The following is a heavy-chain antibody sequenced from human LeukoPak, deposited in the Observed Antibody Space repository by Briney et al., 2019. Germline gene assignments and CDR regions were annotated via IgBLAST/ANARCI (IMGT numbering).Heavy chain of an antibody. Sequence: PSETLSLTCTVSGGSISCSSYYWGWIRQPPGKGLEWIGSIYYSGSTYYNPSLKSRVTISVDTSKNQFSLKLSSVTAADTAVYYCVGYYYDSSGYDYWGQGTLVTVSS. CDR3: VGYYYDSSGYDY. J-gene: IGHJ4*02. D-gene: IGHD3-22*01. V-gene: IGHV4-39*07. CDR1: GGSISCSSYY. CDR2: IYYSGST.